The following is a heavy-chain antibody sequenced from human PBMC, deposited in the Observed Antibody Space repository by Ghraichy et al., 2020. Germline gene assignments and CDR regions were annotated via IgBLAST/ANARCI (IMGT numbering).Heavy chain of an antibody. CDR3: ARASRVVRFYYYDGMDV. Sequence: GSLRLSCVGSGFTFGDYNLNWVRQSPGKGLEWISYISTSSRSIFYADSVKGRFTISRDNAQNSLFLQMRSLRDEDTAVYYCARASRVVRFYYYDGMDVWGQGTTVTVSS. CDR1: GFTFGDYN. J-gene: IGHJ6*02. CDR2: ISTSSRSI. V-gene: IGHV3-48*02. D-gene: IGHD4-23*01.